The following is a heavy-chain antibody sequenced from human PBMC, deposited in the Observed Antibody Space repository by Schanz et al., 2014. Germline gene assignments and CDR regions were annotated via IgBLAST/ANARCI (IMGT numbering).Heavy chain of an antibody. CDR3: AKRDAFDI. J-gene: IGHJ3*02. CDR2: INGDGSRT. V-gene: IGHV3-74*01. Sequence: EVQLVESGGGLVQPGGSLRLSCAASGFTFSNYWMHWVRQAPGKGLGWVSRINGDGSRTAYADSVKGRFTISRDNAKNTRYLQMNRLRAEGAAVYYCAKRDAFDIWGQGTLVTVSS. CDR1: GFTFSNYW.